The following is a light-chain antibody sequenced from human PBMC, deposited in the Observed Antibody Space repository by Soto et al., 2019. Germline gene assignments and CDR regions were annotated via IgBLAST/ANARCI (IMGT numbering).Light chain of an antibody. Sequence: DIQMTQSPSSLSASVGDRVTITCQASQDISNYLNWYQQKLGKAPKLLIYDASNLETGVPSRFSGSGSGTDFTFTISSLQPEDIAVYYCQQYNNWPRTFGQGTKVDIK. CDR1: QDISNY. V-gene: IGKV1-33*01. J-gene: IGKJ1*01. CDR2: DAS. CDR3: QQYNNWPRT.